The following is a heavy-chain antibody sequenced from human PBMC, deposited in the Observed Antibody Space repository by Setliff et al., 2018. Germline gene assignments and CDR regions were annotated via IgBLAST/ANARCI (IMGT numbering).Heavy chain of an antibody. J-gene: IGHJ4*02. V-gene: IGHV4-61*05. D-gene: IGHD3-16*01. CDR1: GGSISSSNSF. CDR3: AKGGGHRWHQVQRALDF. Sequence: PSETLSLTCTVSGGSISSSNSFWTWVRQSPGKGLEWIGEINPKGGTTYNPSLNSRVSMSIDMSKNQFSLRLTSVTAADTAVYYCAKGGGHRWHQVQRALDFWGLGTLVTVSS. CDR2: INPKGGT.